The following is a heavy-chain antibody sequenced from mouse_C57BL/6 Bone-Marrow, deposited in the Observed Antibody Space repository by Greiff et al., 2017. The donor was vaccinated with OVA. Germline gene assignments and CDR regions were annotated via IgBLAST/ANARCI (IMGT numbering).Heavy chain of an antibody. Sequence: EVQVVESGGGLVKPGGSLKLSCAASGFTFSDYGMHWVRQAPEKGLEWVAYISSGSSTLYYADTVKGRFTISRDNAKNTLFLQMTRLRSEDTAMYYCARDYGSRNVGGPWYFDVWGTGTTVTVSS. D-gene: IGHD1-1*01. V-gene: IGHV5-17*01. CDR2: ISSGSSTL. J-gene: IGHJ1*03. CDR3: ARDYGSRNVGGPWYFDV. CDR1: GFTFSDYG.